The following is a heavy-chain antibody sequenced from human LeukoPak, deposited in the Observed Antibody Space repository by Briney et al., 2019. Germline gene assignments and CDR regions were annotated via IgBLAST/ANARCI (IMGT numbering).Heavy chain of an antibody. CDR1: GFIFSSYA. CDR2: ISGSGGST. V-gene: IGHV3-23*01. J-gene: IGHJ4*02. D-gene: IGHD3-22*01. Sequence: GGSLRLSCAASGFIFSSYAMSWVRQAPGKGLEWVSGISGSGGSTYYSDSVKGRFTISRDNSKNTLFLQMNGLRADDTAVYYCGIRDTSDYYVFWGQGTLVTVSS. CDR3: GIRDTSDYYVF.